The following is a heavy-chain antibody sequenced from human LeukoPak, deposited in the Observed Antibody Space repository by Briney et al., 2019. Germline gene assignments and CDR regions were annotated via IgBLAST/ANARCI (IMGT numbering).Heavy chain of an antibody. CDR2: IYTSGST. Sequence: SQTLPLTCTVSGGSISSGSYYWGWIRQPAGKGLEWVGRIYTSGSTNYNPSLKSRVTISVIMSKNQFSLELSSVTAGDTAVYYCARGYSGSYSFDYWGQGTLVTVSS. J-gene: IGHJ4*02. CDR3: ARGYSGSYSFDY. V-gene: IGHV4-61*02. CDR1: GGSISSGSYY. D-gene: IGHD1-26*01.